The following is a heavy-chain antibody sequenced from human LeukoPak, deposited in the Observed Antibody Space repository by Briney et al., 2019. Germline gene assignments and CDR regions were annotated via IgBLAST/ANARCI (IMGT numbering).Heavy chain of an antibody. CDR1: GYTFTSYG. CDR3: ARYDILTGYSWFDP. J-gene: IGHJ5*02. Sequence: ASVKVSCKASGYTFTSYGISWVRQAPGQGLEWMGWINPNSGGTNYAQKFQGRVTMTRDTSISTAYMELSRLRSDDTAVYYCARYDILTGYSWFDPWGQGTLVTVSS. V-gene: IGHV1-2*02. CDR2: INPNSGGT. D-gene: IGHD3-9*01.